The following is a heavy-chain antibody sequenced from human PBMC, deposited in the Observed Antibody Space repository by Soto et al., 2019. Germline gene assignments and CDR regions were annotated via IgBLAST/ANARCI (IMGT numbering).Heavy chain of an antibody. CDR3: ARDYYRFNSGYGFSIDV. V-gene: IGHV3-30-3*01. J-gene: IGHJ6*02. CDR1: GFTFSSYA. D-gene: IGHD5-12*01. Sequence: QVQLVESGGGVVQPGRSPRLSCAASGFTFSSYAMHWVRQAPGKGLEWVAVISYDGSNKYYADSVKGRFTISRDNSKNTLYLQMNSLRAEDTAVYYCARDYYRFNSGYGFSIDVWGQGTTVTVSS. CDR2: ISYDGSNK.